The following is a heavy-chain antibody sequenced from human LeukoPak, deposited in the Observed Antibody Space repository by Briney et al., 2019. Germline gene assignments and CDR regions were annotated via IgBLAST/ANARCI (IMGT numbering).Heavy chain of an antibody. CDR2: INPSGGST. D-gene: IGHD2-21*02. V-gene: IGHV1-46*01. Sequence: ASVKVSCKASGYTFTSYYIHWVRQAPGQGLEWIGIINPSGGSTSYAQKFQGRVTMTRDTSTSTVYMELSSLRSEDTAVYYCARDHYHKIHSVMVTAPDYWGQGTLVIVSS. J-gene: IGHJ4*02. CDR3: ARDHYHKIHSVMVTAPDY. CDR1: GYTFTSYY.